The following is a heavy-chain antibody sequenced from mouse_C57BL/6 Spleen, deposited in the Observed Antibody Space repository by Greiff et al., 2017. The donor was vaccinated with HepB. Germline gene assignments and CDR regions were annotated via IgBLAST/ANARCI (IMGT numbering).Heavy chain of an antibody. CDR2: IYPRSGNT. J-gene: IGHJ4*01. V-gene: IGHV1-81*01. CDR1: GYTFTSYG. CDR3: ARALYPGAMDY. Sequence: VKLVESGAELARPGASVKLSCKASGYTFTSYGISWVKQRTGQGLEWIGEIYPRSGNTYYNEKFKGKATLTADKSSSTAYMELRSLTSEDSAVYFCARALYPGAMDYWGQGTSVTVSS.